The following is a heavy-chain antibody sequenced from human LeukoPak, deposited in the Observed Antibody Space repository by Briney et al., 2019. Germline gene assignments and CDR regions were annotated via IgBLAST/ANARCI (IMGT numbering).Heavy chain of an antibody. CDR1: GVTFSTYA. J-gene: IGHJ4*02. Sequence: GGSLRLSCAASGVTFSTYAMGWVRQAPGRGLEWVSAISGSGGNTYYADSVKGRFTISRDNSKNTLSLQMYSLSDEDTALYYCAKGDYGSGSPPLFFDFWGQGSLVTVSS. CDR3: AKGDYGSGSPPLFFDF. D-gene: IGHD3-10*01. V-gene: IGHV3-23*01. CDR2: ISGSGGNT.